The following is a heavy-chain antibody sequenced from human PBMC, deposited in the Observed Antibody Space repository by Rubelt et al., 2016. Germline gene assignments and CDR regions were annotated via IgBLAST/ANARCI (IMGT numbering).Heavy chain of an antibody. J-gene: IGHJ5*02. CDR2: IYYSGST. V-gene: IGHV4-39*07. CDR3: ARVLYDYLNWFDP. CDR1: GGSISSSSYY. D-gene: IGHD4-11*01. Sequence: QLQLQESGPGLVKPSETLSLTCTVSGGSISSSSYYWGWIRQPPGKGLEWIGSIYYSGSTYYNPSLKSRVTISVDTSKNQFSLKLSSVTAADTAVYYCARVLYDYLNWFDPWGQGTLVTVSS.